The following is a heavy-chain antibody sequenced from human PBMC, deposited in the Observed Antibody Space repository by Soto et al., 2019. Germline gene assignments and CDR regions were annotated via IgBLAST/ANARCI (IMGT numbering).Heavy chain of an antibody. J-gene: IGHJ4*02. D-gene: IGHD6-6*01. CDR3: ARVGSSSSRYGFDY. CDR1: GYTFTGYY. V-gene: IGHV1-2*02. CDR2: INPNSGGT. Sequence: ASVKVSCKASGYTFTGYYMHWVRQAPGQGLEWMGWINPNSGGTNHAQKFQGRVTMTRDTSISTAYMELSRLRSDDTAVYYCARVGSSSSRYGFDYWGQGTLVTVSS.